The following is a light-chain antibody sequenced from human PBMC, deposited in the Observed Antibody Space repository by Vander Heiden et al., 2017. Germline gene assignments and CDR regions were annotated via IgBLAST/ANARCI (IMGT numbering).Light chain of an antibody. Sequence: SYVLTQPPSVSVAPGQTATITCGGNNIATKSVHWYQQKPGQAPVLVVYDDSDRPSGIPERFSGSNSGNTATLTISRVEAGEEADYSCQVWESNSNHVVFGGGTKLTVL. CDR2: DDS. CDR1: NIATKS. CDR3: QVWESNSNHVV. J-gene: IGLJ2*01. V-gene: IGLV3-21*02.